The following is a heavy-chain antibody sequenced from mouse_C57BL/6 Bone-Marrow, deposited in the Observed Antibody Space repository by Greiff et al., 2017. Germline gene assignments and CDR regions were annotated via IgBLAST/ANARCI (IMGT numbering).Heavy chain of an antibody. CDR1: GFTFSDYG. Sequence: EVKLVESGGGLVKPGGSLKLSCAASGFTFSDYGMHWVRQAPEKGLEWVAYISSGSSTIYYADTVKGRFTISRDNDKNTLFLQMTTLRSEDTDMDYCARTYGGGFAYWGQGTLVTVSA. V-gene: IGHV5-17*01. D-gene: IGHD1-1*02. J-gene: IGHJ3*01. CDR2: ISSGSSTI. CDR3: ARTYGGGFAY.